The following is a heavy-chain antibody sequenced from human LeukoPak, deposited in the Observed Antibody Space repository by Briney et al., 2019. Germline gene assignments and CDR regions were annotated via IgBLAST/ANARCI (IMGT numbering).Heavy chain of an antibody. Sequence: GGSLRLSCAASGFTFSSYSMNWVRQAPGKGLEWVSSISSSSSYIYYADSVKGRFTISRDNAKNSLYLQMNSLRAEDTAVYYCARDQHITMVRGDRGENWFDPWGQGTLVTVSS. J-gene: IGHJ5*02. V-gene: IGHV3-21*04. CDR3: ARDQHITMVRGDRGENWFDP. D-gene: IGHD3-10*01. CDR1: GFTFSSYS. CDR2: ISSSSSYI.